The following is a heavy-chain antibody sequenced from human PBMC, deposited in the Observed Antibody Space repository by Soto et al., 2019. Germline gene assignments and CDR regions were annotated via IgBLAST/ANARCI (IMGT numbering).Heavy chain of an antibody. Sequence: ASVKVSCKVSGYTLTELSMHWVRQAPGKGLEWMGGFDPEDGETIYAQKFQGRVTMTEDTSTDTAYMELSSLRSEDTAVYYCARDYLVASTAGPLNWFDPWGQGTLVTVSS. D-gene: IGHD5-12*01. J-gene: IGHJ5*02. V-gene: IGHV1-24*01. CDR1: GYTLTELS. CDR2: FDPEDGET. CDR3: ARDYLVASTAGPLNWFDP.